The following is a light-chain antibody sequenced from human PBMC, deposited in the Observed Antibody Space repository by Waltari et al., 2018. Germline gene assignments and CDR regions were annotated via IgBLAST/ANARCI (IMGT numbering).Light chain of an antibody. CDR1: SLRSYY. V-gene: IGLV3-19*01. CDR2: DKN. J-gene: IGLJ2*01. Sequence: SSELTQDPVVSVAMGQTVRITCQGDSLRSYYASWYQQRPGQAPLLVLYDKNNRPSGVPDRFSGSSSHNTGSLTITEAQAEDEASYYCHSRDASGVAGSFGGGTKLTVL. CDR3: HSRDASGVAGS.